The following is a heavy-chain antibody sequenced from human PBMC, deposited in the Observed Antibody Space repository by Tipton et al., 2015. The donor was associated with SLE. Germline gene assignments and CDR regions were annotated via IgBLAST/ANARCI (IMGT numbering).Heavy chain of an antibody. CDR2: IYYSGST. J-gene: IGHJ5*02. Sequence: TLSLTCTVSGGSISSSSYYWGWIRQPPGKGLEWIGSIYYSGSTYYNPSLKSRVTISVDTSKNQFSLKLSSVTAADTAVYYCARASGYSSSWYGVNWFDPWGHGTLVTVSS. V-gene: IGHV4-39*07. D-gene: IGHD6-13*01. CDR3: ARASGYSSSWYGVNWFDP. CDR1: GGSISSSSYY.